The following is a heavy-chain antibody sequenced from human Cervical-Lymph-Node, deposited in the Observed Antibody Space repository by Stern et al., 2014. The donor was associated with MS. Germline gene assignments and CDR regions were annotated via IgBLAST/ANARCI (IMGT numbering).Heavy chain of an antibody. V-gene: IGHV1-69*01. CDR3: ARGELKEGLVRGMDV. CDR2: IIPIFGTP. J-gene: IGHJ6*02. Sequence: VQLVESGPELKQPGSSVKVSLTASPGPLRSYATSWVPQAPGQGLEWSGGIIPIFGTPNYAPKIQGRLKITEDEPTRTGDMELSSLRSEDTAVYYCARGELKEGLVRGMDVWGQGTTVTVSS. D-gene: IGHD1-26*01. CDR1: PGPLRSYA.